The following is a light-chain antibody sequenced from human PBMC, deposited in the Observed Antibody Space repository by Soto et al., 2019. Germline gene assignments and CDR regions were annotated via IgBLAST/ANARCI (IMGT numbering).Light chain of an antibody. J-gene: IGKJ3*01. V-gene: IGKV3-20*01. CDR3: QQFGSSPGFT. CDR2: GAS. CDR1: QSINNRY. Sequence: EIVLTQSPGILSLSPGERATLSCRASQSINNRYLAWYQQKPGQAPRLLIYGASSRATGIPDRFSGSGSGTDFTLTISRLEPEDFAVYYCQQFGSSPGFTFGPGTKVDMK.